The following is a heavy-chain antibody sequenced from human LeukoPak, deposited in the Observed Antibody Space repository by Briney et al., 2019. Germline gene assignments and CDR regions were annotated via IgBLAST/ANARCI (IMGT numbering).Heavy chain of an antibody. D-gene: IGHD2-2*01. V-gene: IGHV4-59*08. J-gene: IGHJ5*02. CDR2: IYYSGST. Sequence: SETLSLTCTVSGGSISSYYWSWIRQPPGKGLEWIGYIYYSGSTNYNPSLKSRVTISIDTSKNQFSLKLTSVTAADTAVYYCARGRLAYCSSSTCQTWFDPWGQGTLVTVSS. CDR1: GGSISSYY. CDR3: ARGRLAYCSSSTCQTWFDP.